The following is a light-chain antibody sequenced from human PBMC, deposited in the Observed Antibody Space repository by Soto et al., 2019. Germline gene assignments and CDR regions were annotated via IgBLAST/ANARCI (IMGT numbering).Light chain of an antibody. V-gene: IGKV3-15*01. Sequence: IVMTQSPATLSVSPGERATLSCRASQSVGTNLVWYQHKPGQAPRPIIYGASIRATGIPARFSASGSGTEFTLTLSSLQSEDSAFYFCQQYYYWPPYTFGQGTKVDIK. J-gene: IGKJ2*01. CDR1: QSVGTN. CDR3: QQYYYWPPYT. CDR2: GAS.